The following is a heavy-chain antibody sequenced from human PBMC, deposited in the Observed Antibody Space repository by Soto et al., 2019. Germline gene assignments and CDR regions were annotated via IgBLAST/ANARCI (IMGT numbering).Heavy chain of an antibody. CDR2: ISSSSSYI. D-gene: IGHD4-17*01. V-gene: IGHV3-21*01. CDR1: GFTFSSYS. Sequence: XXSLRLSCAASGFTFSSYSMNWVRQAPGKGLEWVSSISSSSSYIYYADSVKGRFTISRDNAKNSLYLQMNSLRDEDTAVYYCAREYFVNYGDSFDYWGQGTLVTVSS. J-gene: IGHJ4*02. CDR3: AREYFVNYGDSFDY.